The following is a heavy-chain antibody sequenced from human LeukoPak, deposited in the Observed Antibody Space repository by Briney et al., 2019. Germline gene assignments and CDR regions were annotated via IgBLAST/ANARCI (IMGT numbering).Heavy chain of an antibody. CDR2: ISGDGGTT. CDR3: ARARYGDQDY. CDR1: GFTFDDYT. Sequence: PGGSLRLSCAASGFTFDDYTMHWVRQAPGKGLEWVSLISGDGGTTYYADSVKGRFTISRDNAKNSLYLQMNSLRAEDTAVYYCARARYGDQDYWGQGTLVTVSS. D-gene: IGHD4-17*01. J-gene: IGHJ4*02. V-gene: IGHV3-43*02.